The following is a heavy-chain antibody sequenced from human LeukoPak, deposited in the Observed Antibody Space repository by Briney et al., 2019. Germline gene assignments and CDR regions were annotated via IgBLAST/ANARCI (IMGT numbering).Heavy chain of an antibody. CDR1: GYTFTSYG. CDR3: ARGVRLSCYSCRYYYYYMDV. D-gene: IGHD2-15*01. CDR2: MNPNSGNT. Sequence: ASVKVSCKASGYTFTSYGINWVRQATGQGLEWMGWMNPNSGNTGYARKFQGRVTMTRNTSISTAYMELSSLRSEDTAVYYCARGVRLSCYSCRYYYYYMDVWGKGTTVTVSS. V-gene: IGHV1-8*01. J-gene: IGHJ6*03.